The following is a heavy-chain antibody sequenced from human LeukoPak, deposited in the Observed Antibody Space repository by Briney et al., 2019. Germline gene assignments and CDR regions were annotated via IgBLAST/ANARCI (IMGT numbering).Heavy chain of an antibody. Sequence: GGSLRLSCAASGFTFSNSVMNWVRQAPGKGLEWVSVISGSGGSTYYADSVKGRFTVSRDNSKNTLYLQMNSLRLEDTAVYYCAKEGAYCGGDCYSYFDYWGQGTLVTVSS. CDR3: AKEGAYCGGDCYSYFDY. D-gene: IGHD2-21*02. V-gene: IGHV3-23*01. J-gene: IGHJ4*02. CDR2: ISGSGGST. CDR1: GFTFSNSV.